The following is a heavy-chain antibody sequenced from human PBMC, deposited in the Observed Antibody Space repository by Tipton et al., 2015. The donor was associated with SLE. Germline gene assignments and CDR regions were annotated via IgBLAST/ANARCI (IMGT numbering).Heavy chain of an antibody. CDR2: IYYSGST. V-gene: IGHV4-39*07. J-gene: IGHJ3*01. D-gene: IGHD4-23*01. CDR3: ARTFYGGGDAFDV. CDR1: GGSISSSSYY. Sequence: LRLSCTVSGGSISSSSYYWGWIRQPPGKGLEWIGSIYYSGSTYYNPSLKSRVTVSVDTSKNQFSLRLNSVTAVDTAVYYCARTFYGGGDAFDVWGQGTKVSVSS.